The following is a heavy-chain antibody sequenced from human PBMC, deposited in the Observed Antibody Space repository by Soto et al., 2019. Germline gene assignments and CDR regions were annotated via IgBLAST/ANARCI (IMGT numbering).Heavy chain of an antibody. CDR1: GFTFSDSY. J-gene: IGHJ4*02. D-gene: IGHD1-26*01. V-gene: IGHV3-11*01. CDR3: ARMRGSSGRASDY. CDR2: ISSSGSVT. Sequence: QVQVVESGGGLVKPGGSLRLSCAASGFTFSDSYMNWIRQAPGKGLEWLSYISSSGSVTKYADSVKGRFTISRENTENSLYLQIDSLRAEDTAVYYCARMRGSSGRASDYWGQGTLVTVSS.